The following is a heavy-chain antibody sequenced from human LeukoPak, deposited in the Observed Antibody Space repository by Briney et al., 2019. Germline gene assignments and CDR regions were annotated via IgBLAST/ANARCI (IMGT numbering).Heavy chain of an antibody. J-gene: IGHJ5*02. D-gene: IGHD2-15*01. Sequence: PSETLSLTCTVSGGSISSYYWSWIRQPPGKGLEWIGYIYYSGSTNYNPSLKSRVTISVDTSKNQFSLQLNSVTPEDTAVYYCARYEGAARWFDPWGQGTLVTVSS. V-gene: IGHV4-59*12. CDR1: GGSISSYY. CDR3: ARYEGAARWFDP. CDR2: IYYSGST.